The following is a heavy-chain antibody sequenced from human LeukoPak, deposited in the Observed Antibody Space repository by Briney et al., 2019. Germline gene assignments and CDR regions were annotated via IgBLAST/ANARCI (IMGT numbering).Heavy chain of an antibody. CDR2: IYYTGST. CDR1: GGSISSYY. V-gene: IGHV4-59*01. J-gene: IGHJ5*02. Sequence: PSETLSLICTVSGGSISSYYWRWIRQPPGKGLEWIGYIYYTGSTNYNPPLKSRVTISVDTSKNQFSLKLSSVTAADTAVYHCARTRGYSYGYSSWGQGTLVTVSS. D-gene: IGHD5-18*01. CDR3: ARTRGYSYGYSS.